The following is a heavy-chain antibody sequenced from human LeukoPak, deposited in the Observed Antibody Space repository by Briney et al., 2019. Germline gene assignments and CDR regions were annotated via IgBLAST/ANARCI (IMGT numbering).Heavy chain of an antibody. CDR3: ARDGDGGRHYYESSGYSY. CDR2: INPNSGGT. V-gene: IGHV1-2*02. CDR1: GYTFTGYY. Sequence: ASVKVSCKPSGYTFTGYYLHWVRQAPGQGLEWMGWINPNSGGTNYAQKFQGRVTMTRDTSISTAYMELSRMRSDDTAVYYCARDGDGGRHYYESSGYSYWGQGTLVTVSS. D-gene: IGHD3-22*01. J-gene: IGHJ4*02.